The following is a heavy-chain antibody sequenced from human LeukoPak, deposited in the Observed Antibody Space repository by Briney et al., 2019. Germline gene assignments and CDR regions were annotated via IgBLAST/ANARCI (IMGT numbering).Heavy chain of an antibody. CDR2: IKQDGSEK. Sequence: GGSLRLSCAASGFTFSSYWMSWVRQAPGKGLEWVANIKQDGSEKYYVDSVKGRFTISRDNAKNTLYLQMNSLRAEDTAVYYCAKTTRPGIAAAADYWGQGTLVTVSS. CDR3: AKTTRPGIAAAADY. V-gene: IGHV3-7*03. CDR1: GFTFSSYW. J-gene: IGHJ4*02. D-gene: IGHD6-13*01.